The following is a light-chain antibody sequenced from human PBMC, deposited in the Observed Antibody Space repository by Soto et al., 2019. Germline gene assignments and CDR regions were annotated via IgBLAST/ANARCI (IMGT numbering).Light chain of an antibody. CDR3: SSYTSRSTLV. Sequence: QSVLTQPASVSGSPGQSITISCSDVGGYNYVSWYQQHPGKAPKLMIYEVSNRPSGVSNRFSGSMSGNTASLTISGLQAEDEADYYCSSYTSRSTLVFGGGTQLTVL. J-gene: IGLJ7*01. V-gene: IGLV2-14*01. CDR2: EVS. CDR1: DVGGYNY.